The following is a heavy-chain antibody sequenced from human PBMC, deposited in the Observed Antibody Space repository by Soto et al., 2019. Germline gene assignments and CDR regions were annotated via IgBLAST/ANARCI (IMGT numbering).Heavy chain of an antibody. Sequence: GGSLRLSCAAPGFTFTDHYMTWIRQAPGKGLDCVSYIGNSGSPIVYADSVKGRFTASRDNAKNSLYLQMNSLTVEDTAVYYCTRDPRLADDWGQGTLVTVSS. CDR1: GFTFTDHY. CDR2: IGNSGSPI. J-gene: IGHJ4*02. V-gene: IGHV3-11*01. CDR3: TRDPRLADD.